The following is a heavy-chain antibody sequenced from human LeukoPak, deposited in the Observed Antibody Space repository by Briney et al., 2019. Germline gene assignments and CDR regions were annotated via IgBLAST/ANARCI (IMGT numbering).Heavy chain of an antibody. J-gene: IGHJ2*01. CDR1: GYSISSSNW. D-gene: IGHD5-24*01. Sequence: SETLSLTCAVSGYSISSSNWWGWIRQPPGKGLEWIGYIYYSGSTYYNPSLKSRVTMSVDTSKNQFSLKLSSVTAVDTAVYYCARTGVGMATITYWYFDLWGRGTLVTVSS. V-gene: IGHV4-28*01. CDR3: ARTGVGMATITYWYFDL. CDR2: IYYSGST.